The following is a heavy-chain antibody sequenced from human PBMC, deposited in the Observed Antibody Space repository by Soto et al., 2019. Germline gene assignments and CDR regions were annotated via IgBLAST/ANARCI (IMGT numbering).Heavy chain of an antibody. Sequence: SETLSLTCTVSGGSILDSTYYWAWIRQSPGKGLEWIGTIFYSGGTFYTPSLKSRVTMSVDTSNNQFSLKLSSVTAADTAVYYCAFFAYWGQGILVTVSS. CDR1: GGSILDSTYY. V-gene: IGHV4-39*01. CDR2: IFYSGGT. CDR3: AFFAY. J-gene: IGHJ4*02.